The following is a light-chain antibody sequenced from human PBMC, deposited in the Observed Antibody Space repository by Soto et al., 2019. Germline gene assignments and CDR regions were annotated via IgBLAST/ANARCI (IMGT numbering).Light chain of an antibody. J-gene: IGKJ4*02. CDR3: QQRSKWPLT. CDR2: DTF. V-gene: IGKV3-11*01. CDR1: QSVSND. Sequence: EIVLTQSPATLPLSPGERATLSCMASQSVSNDVAWYQQKPGQAPRLLIYDTFNRAPGIPARVSGSGSGKDFNLTISSLEPEDFAVYYCQQRSKWPLTFGGRTKVGIQ.